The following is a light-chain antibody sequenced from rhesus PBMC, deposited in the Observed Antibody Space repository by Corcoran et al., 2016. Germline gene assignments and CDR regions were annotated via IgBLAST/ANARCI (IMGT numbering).Light chain of an antibody. CDR1: QDISTY. J-gene: IGKJ1*01. CDR2: AAS. Sequence: DIQMTQSPSSLSASAGDTVTITCRASQDISTYFNWYQQKPGKAPKRLIFAASSWESGVPSRVSGSGSGAEFTLTLSSLQPEDFATYYCLQHNSNPPTFGKGTKVEIK. V-gene: IGKV1-43*01. CDR3: LQHNSNPPT.